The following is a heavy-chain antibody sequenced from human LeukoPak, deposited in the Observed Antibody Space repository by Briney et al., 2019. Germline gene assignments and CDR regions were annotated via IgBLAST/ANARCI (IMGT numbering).Heavy chain of an antibody. D-gene: IGHD2-21*02. J-gene: IGHJ4*02. V-gene: IGHV3-23*01. CDR2: ISGSGGRT. CDR3: AKDIMSDTAALFDY. Sequence: EGSLRLSCAASGFTFSSYAMSWVRQAPGKGLEWVSAISGSGGRTYYADSVKGRFTISRDNSKNTLYLQMNSLRAEDTAVYYCAKDIMSDTAALFDYWGQGTLVTVPS. CDR1: GFTFSSYA.